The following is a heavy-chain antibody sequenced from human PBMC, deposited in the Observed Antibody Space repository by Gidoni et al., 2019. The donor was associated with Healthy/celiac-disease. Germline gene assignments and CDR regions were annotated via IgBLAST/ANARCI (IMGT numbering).Heavy chain of an antibody. D-gene: IGHD2-15*01. Sequence: EVQLVESGGGLVQPGGSLKLSCAASGFTFSGSAMHWVRQASGKGLEWVGRIRSKANSYATAYAASVKGRFTISRDDSKNTAYLQMNSLKTEDTAVYYCTKPLGYCSGGSCYPRGSDDAFDIWGQGTMVTVSS. CDR2: IRSKANSYAT. V-gene: IGHV3-73*02. CDR3: TKPLGYCSGGSCYPRGSDDAFDI. J-gene: IGHJ3*02. CDR1: GFTFSGSA.